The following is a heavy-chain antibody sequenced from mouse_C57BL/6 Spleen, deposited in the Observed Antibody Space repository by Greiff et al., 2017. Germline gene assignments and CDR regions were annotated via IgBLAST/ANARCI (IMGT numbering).Heavy chain of an antibody. CDR3: AHFGTVGAMDD. CDR1: GFNIKDYY. CDR2: IDPEDGDT. J-gene: IGHJ4*01. D-gene: IGHD1-1*01. V-gene: IGHV14-2*01. Sequence: VHVKQSGAELVKPGASVKLSCTASGFNIKDYYMHWVKQRTEQGLEWIGRIDPEDGDTKYAPKFQGKATITVATSSNTAYLQLSSLTSEDTAVYYCAHFGTVGAMDDWGQGTSVTVSS.